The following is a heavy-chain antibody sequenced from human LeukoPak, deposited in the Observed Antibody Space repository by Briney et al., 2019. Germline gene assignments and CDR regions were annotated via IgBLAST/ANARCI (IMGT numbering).Heavy chain of an antibody. V-gene: IGHV4-4*07. J-gene: IGHJ6*02. Sequence: ASETLSLTCTVSGGSISSYYWSWIRQPAGKGLEWIGRIYTSGSTNYNPPLKSRVTMSVDTSKNQFSLKLSSVTAADTAVYYCARAPSRWYGYYYGTDVWGQGTTVTVSS. D-gene: IGHD6-13*01. CDR1: GGSISSYY. CDR3: ARAPSRWYGYYYGTDV. CDR2: IYTSGST.